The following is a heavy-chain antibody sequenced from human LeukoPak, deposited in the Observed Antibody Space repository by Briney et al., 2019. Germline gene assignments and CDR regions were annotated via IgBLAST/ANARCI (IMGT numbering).Heavy chain of an antibody. D-gene: IGHD3-3*01. CDR1: GGSINTYY. V-gene: IGHV4-4*09. CDR2: IYTTGNT. J-gene: IGHJ6*03. CDR3: AKHDTVFGAAHFYMDV. Sequence: SETLSLTCAVSGGSINTYYWSWIRQPPGKGLEWIGYIYTTGNTNYSPSLKGRVTISLDTSKNQFSLNLSSVTAADTAVYYCAKHDTVFGAAHFYMDVWGKGTTVTVSS.